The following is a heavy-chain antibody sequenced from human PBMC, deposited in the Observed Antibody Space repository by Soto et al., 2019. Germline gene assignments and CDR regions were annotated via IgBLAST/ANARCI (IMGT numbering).Heavy chain of an antibody. Sequence: PSETLSLTCAVYGGSFSGYYWSWIRQPPGKGLEWIGEINHSGSTNYNPSLKSRVTISVDTSKNQFSLKLSSVTAADTAVYYCARGGGRWLVSFAYWGQGTLVPVSS. J-gene: IGHJ4*02. CDR3: ARGGGRWLVSFAY. D-gene: IGHD6-19*01. CDR2: INHSGST. V-gene: IGHV4-34*01. CDR1: GGSFSGYY.